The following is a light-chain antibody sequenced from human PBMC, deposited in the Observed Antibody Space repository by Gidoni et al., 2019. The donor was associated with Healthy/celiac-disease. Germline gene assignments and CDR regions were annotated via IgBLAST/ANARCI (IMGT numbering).Light chain of an antibody. V-gene: IGKV1-5*03. CDR1: QSISSW. CDR2: KAS. J-gene: IGKJ1*01. CDR3: QQYNSYSWT. Sequence: DIQMTQSPSTLSASVGDRVTITCRASQSISSWLAWYQQKPVKAPRLLIYKASSLESGVPSRCSGSGAGTEVTLTISSLQPDDSATYYCQQYNSYSWTFGQGTKVEIK.